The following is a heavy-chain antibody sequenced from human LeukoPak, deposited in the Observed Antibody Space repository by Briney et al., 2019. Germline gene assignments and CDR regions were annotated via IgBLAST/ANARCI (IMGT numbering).Heavy chain of an antibody. V-gene: IGHV4-34*01. CDR3: ARGRYFDWLKVLCYFDY. CDR1: GGSFSGYY. Sequence: SETLSLTCAVYGGSFSGYYWSWIRQPPGKGLEWIGEINHSGSTNYNPSLKSRVTISVDTSKNQFSLKLSSVTAADTAVYCCARGRYFDWLKVLCYFDYWGQGTLVTVSS. D-gene: IGHD3-9*01. J-gene: IGHJ4*02. CDR2: INHSGST.